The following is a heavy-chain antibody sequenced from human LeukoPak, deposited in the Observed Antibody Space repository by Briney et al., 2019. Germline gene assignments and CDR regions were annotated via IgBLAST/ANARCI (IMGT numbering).Heavy chain of an antibody. CDR1: GGSISSGSYY. V-gene: IGHV4-39*01. CDR2: IYYSGIT. Sequence: SETLSLTCTVSGGSISSGSYYWGWLRQPPGKGLECIVIIYYSGITYYNPSLKRRVTISVDTSKNQFSLNLSSVTAADTAVYYCARRGYSSGWYYFDYWGQGALVTVSS. CDR3: ARRGYSSGWYYFDY. J-gene: IGHJ4*02. D-gene: IGHD6-19*01.